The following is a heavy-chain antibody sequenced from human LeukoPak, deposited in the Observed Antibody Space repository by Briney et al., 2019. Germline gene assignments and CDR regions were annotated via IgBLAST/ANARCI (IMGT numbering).Heavy chain of an antibody. J-gene: IGHJ3*02. D-gene: IGHD3-3*01. V-gene: IGHV4-31*03. CDR3: ATNHYDFWSGYYSGSAFDI. CDR1: GGSISSGGYY. CDR2: IYYSGST. Sequence: SETPSLTCTVSGGSISSGGYYWSWIRQHPGKGLEWIGYIYYSGSTYYNPSLKSRVTISVDTSKNQFSLKLSSVTAADTAVYYCATNHYDFWSGYYSGSAFDIWGQGTMVTVSS.